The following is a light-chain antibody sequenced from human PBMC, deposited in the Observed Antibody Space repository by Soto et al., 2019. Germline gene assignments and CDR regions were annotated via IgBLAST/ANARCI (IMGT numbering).Light chain of an antibody. Sequence: DIQMTQSPSSLSASVGDRVTMTCRASQGISNYLAWYQQKPGKVPKLLIYAASTLQSGVPSRFSGSGSGTDFTLTISSLQPEDVATYYCQEYNSAPRVTFCGGTKVEIK. CDR3: QEYNSAPRVT. CDR2: AAS. J-gene: IGKJ4*01. V-gene: IGKV1-27*01. CDR1: QGISNY.